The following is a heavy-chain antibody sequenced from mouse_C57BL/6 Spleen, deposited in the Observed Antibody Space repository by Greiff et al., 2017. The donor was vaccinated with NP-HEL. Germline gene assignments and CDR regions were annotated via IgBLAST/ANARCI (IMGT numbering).Heavy chain of an antibody. CDR1: GFNIKNTY. Sequence: EVQLQQSVAELVRPGASVKLSCTASGFNIKNTYVHWVKQRPEQGLEWIGRIDPANGNTKYAPKFQGKATITADTSSNTAYLQLSSLTSEDTAIYYCARGGVVFSPFDYWGQGTTLTVSS. D-gene: IGHD1-1*01. J-gene: IGHJ2*01. CDR2: IDPANGNT. V-gene: IGHV14-3*01. CDR3: ARGGVVFSPFDY.